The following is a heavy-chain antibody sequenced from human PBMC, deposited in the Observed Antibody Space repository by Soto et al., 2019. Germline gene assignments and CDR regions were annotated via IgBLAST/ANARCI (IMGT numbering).Heavy chain of an antibody. J-gene: IGHJ5*02. CDR3: TRDEYYDSNNWFDP. CDR2: IYSSGST. V-gene: IGHV4-4*07. Sequence: SETLSLTCTVSGGSITAYYWSWIRQPAGKGLEWIGRIYSSGSTNSNPSLKSRVTMSVDTSKNEVSLRLTSVTAADTAVYYCTRDEYYDSNNWFDPWGQGTLVTVSS. CDR1: GGSITAYY. D-gene: IGHD3-22*01.